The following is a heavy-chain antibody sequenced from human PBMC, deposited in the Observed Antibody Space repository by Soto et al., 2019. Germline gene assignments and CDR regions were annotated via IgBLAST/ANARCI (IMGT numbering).Heavy chain of an antibody. CDR1: GFTFTSYA. CDR3: AKHDVWTFYYTGLDS. D-gene: IGHD3-3*01. Sequence: EVHLLESGGGLVQPGGSLRLSCSASGFTFTSYAMSWVRQAPGKGLEWVSGISGSVGDTKSADSVKGRFTISRDNFKNMLYLQMNSLRAEDTAVYYCAKHDVWTFYYTGLDSWGQGTLVTVSS. V-gene: IGHV3-23*01. J-gene: IGHJ4*02. CDR2: ISGSVGDT.